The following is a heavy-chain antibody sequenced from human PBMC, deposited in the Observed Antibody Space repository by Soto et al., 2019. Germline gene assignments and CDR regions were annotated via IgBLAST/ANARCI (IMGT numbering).Heavy chain of an antibody. J-gene: IGHJ4*02. Sequence: QVQLQESGPGLVKPSETLSLTCTVSGVSVATSDYYWNWIRQPPGKGLEWIGYVYYTGTTNYHPSLKSRLTMSVDSYKNEVSLRVTSVTAADTAIYFWARWNRFGETSHFDYWGQGILVVVSA. V-gene: IGHV4-61*08. CDR2: VYYTGTT. CDR1: GVSVATSDYY. D-gene: IGHD3-10*01. CDR3: ARWNRFGETSHFDY.